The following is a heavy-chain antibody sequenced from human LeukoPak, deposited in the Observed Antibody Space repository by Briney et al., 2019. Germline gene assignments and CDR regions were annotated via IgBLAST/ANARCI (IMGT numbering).Heavy chain of an antibody. CDR2: IYHSGST. Sequence: SETLSLTCTVSGGSISSGGYYWSWIRQPPGKGLEWIGYIYHSGSTYYNPSLKSRVTISVDRSKSQFSLKLSSVTAADTAVYYCAREKYYYGSGPAPSMDVWGKGTTVTVSS. J-gene: IGHJ6*03. D-gene: IGHD3-10*01. CDR1: GGSISSGGYY. CDR3: AREKYYYGSGPAPSMDV. V-gene: IGHV4-30-2*01.